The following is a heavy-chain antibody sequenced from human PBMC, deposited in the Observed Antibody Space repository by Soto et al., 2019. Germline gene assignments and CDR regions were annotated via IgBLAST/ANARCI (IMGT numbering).Heavy chain of an antibody. CDR1: GDSVSSNSAA. D-gene: IGHD3-10*01. J-gene: IGHJ6*02. V-gene: IGHV6-1*01. CDR3: ARGRISYYYYGSGRSHSYYYYGMDV. CDR2: TYYRSKWYN. Sequence: SQTLSLTCAISGDSVSSNSAAWNWIRQSPSRGLEWLGRTYYRSKWYNDYAVSVKSRITINPDTSKNQFSLQLNSVTPEDTAVYYCARGRISYYYYGSGRSHSYYYYGMDVWGQGTTVTVSS.